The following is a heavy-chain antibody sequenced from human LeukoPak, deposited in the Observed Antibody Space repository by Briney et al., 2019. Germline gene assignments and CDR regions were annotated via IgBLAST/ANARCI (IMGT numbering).Heavy chain of an antibody. Sequence: NPGGSLRLSCAASGFTFSNAWMSWVRQPPGKGLEWVGRIKSKTDGGATEYAAPVKGRPTISRDDSKNTLFLQMNSLKTEDTAVYYCTTASRGSLFYYYYGMDVWGQGTTVTVSS. J-gene: IGHJ6*02. V-gene: IGHV3-15*01. D-gene: IGHD5-12*01. CDR3: TTASRGSLFYYYYGMDV. CDR2: IKSKTDGGAT. CDR1: GFTFSNAW.